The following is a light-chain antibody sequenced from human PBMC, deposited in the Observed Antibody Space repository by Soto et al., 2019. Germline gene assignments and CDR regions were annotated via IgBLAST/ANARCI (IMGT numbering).Light chain of an antibody. CDR2: DAS. V-gene: IGKV1-5*01. CDR3: QQYDIYSGT. Sequence: TQSPATLSASVGEKVTITCRASQGVGVWLAWYQQKPGKAPKLLISDASDLQRGVPSRFNGSGSGTEFTLSINSLQSDDFATYYCQQYDIYSGTFGQGTRVEIK. J-gene: IGKJ1*01. CDR1: QGVGVW.